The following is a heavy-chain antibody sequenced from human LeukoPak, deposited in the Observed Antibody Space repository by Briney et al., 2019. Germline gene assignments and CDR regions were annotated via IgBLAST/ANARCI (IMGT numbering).Heavy chain of an antibody. D-gene: IGHD2-2*01. CDR3: ARDRIVVVPAARYYYYGMDV. V-gene: IGHV1-69*04. J-gene: IGHJ6*02. Sequence: GASAKVSCKASGGTFSSYAISWVRQAPGQGLEWMGRIIPILGIANYAQKFQGRVTITADKSTSTAYMELSSLRSEDTAVYYCARDRIVVVPAARYYYYGMDVWGQGTTVTVSS. CDR1: GGTFSSYA. CDR2: IIPILGIA.